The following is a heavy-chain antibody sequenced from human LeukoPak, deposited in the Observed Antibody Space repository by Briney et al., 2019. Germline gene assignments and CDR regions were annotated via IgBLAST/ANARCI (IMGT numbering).Heavy chain of an antibody. CDR3: ARDFGETSLPNWFDP. Sequence: SETLSFTCSVSGMSLTSRHYWGWIRQSPGKGLEWIGSTSHSDSPYYNPSLESRVTISLDTSRNQFSLKLTSVTAADTAVYYCARDFGETSLPNWFDPWGQGTLVTVSS. V-gene: IGHV4-38-2*02. D-gene: IGHD3-16*01. CDR2: TSHSDSP. J-gene: IGHJ5*02. CDR1: GMSLTSRHY.